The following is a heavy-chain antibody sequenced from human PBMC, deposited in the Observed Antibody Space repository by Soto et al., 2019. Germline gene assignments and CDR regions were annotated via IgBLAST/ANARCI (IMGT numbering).Heavy chain of an antibody. J-gene: IGHJ5*02. CDR1: GGSFSGYY. Sequence: SETLSLTCAVYGGSFSGYYWSWIRQPPGKGLEWIGEINHSGSTNYNPSLKSRVTISVDTSKNQFSLKLSSVTAADTAVYYCASTATIAAAGNWFDPWGQGTLVTVSS. D-gene: IGHD6-13*01. CDR2: INHSGST. V-gene: IGHV4-34*01. CDR3: ASTATIAAAGNWFDP.